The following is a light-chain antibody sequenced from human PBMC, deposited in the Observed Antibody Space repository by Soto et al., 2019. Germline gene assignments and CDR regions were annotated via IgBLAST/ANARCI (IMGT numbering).Light chain of an antibody. J-gene: IGKJ1*01. Sequence: DIQLTQSPSFLSASVGDRVTITCRASQGISSYLAWYQQKPGKAPNLLIYGASTLQSGVPSRFSGSGSGTEFTLTISSLQPADSATYYCQQLNTYPWTFGQGTKVEIK. CDR3: QQLNTYPWT. CDR2: GAS. V-gene: IGKV1-9*01. CDR1: QGISSY.